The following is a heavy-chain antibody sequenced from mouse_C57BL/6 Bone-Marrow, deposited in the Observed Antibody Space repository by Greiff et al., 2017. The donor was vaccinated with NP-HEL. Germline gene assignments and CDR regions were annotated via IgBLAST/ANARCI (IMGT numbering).Heavy chain of an antibody. V-gene: IGHV5-2*01. Sequence: EVQLVESGGGLVQPGESLKLSCESNEYEFPSHDMSWVRKTPEKRLELVAAINSDGGSTYYPDTMESRFIISRDNTKKTLYLQMSSLRSEDTALYYCARRVSVTTEGHYYAMDYWGQGTSVTVSS. CDR1: EYEFPSHD. D-gene: IGHD2-2*01. J-gene: IGHJ4*01. CDR3: ARRVSVTTEGHYYAMDY. CDR2: INSDGGST.